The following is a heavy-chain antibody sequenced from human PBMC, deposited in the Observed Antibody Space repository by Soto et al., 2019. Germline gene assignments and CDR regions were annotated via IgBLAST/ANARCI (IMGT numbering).Heavy chain of an antibody. D-gene: IGHD4-4*01. J-gene: IGHJ3*02. CDR1: GFTFSSYW. V-gene: IGHV3-7*01. CDR3: AIDSNPLYTSESNYDAFDI. CDR2: IKRDGSVK. Sequence: EVQLVESGGALVQPGGSLTLSCAASGFTFSSYWMTWVRQAPGKGLEWVANIKRDGSVKYHLYSVMGRFTISRDNAKKSLFLKMSSLRAEDTAVYYCAIDSNPLYTSESNYDAFDIWGLGTMVTVSS.